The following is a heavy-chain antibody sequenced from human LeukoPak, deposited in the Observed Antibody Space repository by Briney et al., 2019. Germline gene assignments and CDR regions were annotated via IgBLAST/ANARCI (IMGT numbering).Heavy chain of an antibody. CDR3: AKGPHIVVVPGPNWFDH. D-gene: IGHD2-21*01. V-gene: IGHV3-23*01. CDR1: GFTFSSYA. Sequence: GGSLRLSCAASGFTFSSYAMSWVRQAPGKGLEWVSAISGSGGRTYYADSVKGRFTISRDNSKNTLYLQMNSLRAEDTAVYYCAKGPHIVVVPGPNWFDHWGQGTLVTVSS. J-gene: IGHJ5*02. CDR2: ISGSGGRT.